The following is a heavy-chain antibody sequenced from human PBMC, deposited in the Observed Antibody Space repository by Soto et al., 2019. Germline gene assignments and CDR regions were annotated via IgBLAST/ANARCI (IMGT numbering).Heavy chain of an antibody. V-gene: IGHV5-10-1*01. CDR2: IDPSDSQT. J-gene: IGHJ4*02. CDR1: GYIFAGYW. Sequence: GESLKISCKGSGYIFAGYWITWVRQKPGKGLGWGGRIDPSDSQTYYSPSFRGHVTISATKSITTGFLQWRSLRASDTAMYYCARQIYDSDTGPNFQYYFDSWGQGTPVTVSS. D-gene: IGHD3-22*01. CDR3: ARQIYDSDTGPNFQYYFDS.